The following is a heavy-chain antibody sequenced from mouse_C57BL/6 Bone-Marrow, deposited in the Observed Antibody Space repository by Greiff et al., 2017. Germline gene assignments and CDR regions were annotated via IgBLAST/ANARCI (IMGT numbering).Heavy chain of an antibody. CDR1: GFTFSSYA. CDR2: ISSGGDYT. J-gene: IGHJ1*03. V-gene: IGHV5-9-1*02. Sequence: EVHLVESGEGLVKPGGSLKLSCAASGFTFSSYAMSWVRQTPEKRLEWVAYISSGGDYTYYADTVKGRFTISRDNARNTLYLQMSSLKSEDTAMYYCTRKRTTGNFDVWGTGTTVTVAS. D-gene: IGHD1-1*01. CDR3: TRKRTTGNFDV.